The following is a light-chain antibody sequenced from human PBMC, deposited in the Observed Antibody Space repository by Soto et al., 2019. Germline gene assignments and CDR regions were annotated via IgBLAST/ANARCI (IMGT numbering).Light chain of an antibody. CDR2: AAS. J-gene: IGKJ4*01. V-gene: IGKV1-39*01. Sequence: DMEMTQSPSSLSASVGDRVTITCRASQSISNYLNWYQQKPGKVPKLLVYAASSLQSGVPTRFSGSGSGTDFTLTINSLQPEDFATYYCQQSYGTPLTFDGGTKIEIK. CDR1: QSISNY. CDR3: QQSYGTPLT.